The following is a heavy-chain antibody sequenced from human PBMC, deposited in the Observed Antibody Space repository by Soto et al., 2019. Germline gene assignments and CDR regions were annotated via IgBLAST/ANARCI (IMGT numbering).Heavy chain of an antibody. D-gene: IGHD6-13*01. CDR1: GFTFSSYA. Sequence: GGSLRLSCAASGFTFSSYAMHWVRQAPGKGLEWVSGISWNSGSIGYADSVKGRFTISRDTAKNSLYLQMNSLRAEDTALYYCAKDMTDAAAGFSHFDYWGQGTLVTVSS. V-gene: IGHV3-9*01. J-gene: IGHJ4*02. CDR3: AKDMTDAAAGFSHFDY. CDR2: ISWNSGSI.